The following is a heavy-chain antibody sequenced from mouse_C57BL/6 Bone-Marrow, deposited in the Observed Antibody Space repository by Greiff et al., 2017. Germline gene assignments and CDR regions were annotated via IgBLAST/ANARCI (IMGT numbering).Heavy chain of an antibody. CDR3: TRSLIYYGTNY. CDR1: GFNIKDYY. D-gene: IGHD1-1*01. CDR2: IDPEDGET. V-gene: IGHV14-2*01. J-gene: IGHJ2*01. Sequence: VHVKQSGAELVKPGASVKLSCTASGFNIKDYYIHWVKRRTEQGLEWIGRIDPEDGETKYAPKFQDKATITADTSSNTAYLQLSSLTSEDTAVYYCTRSLIYYGTNYWGQGTTLTVSS.